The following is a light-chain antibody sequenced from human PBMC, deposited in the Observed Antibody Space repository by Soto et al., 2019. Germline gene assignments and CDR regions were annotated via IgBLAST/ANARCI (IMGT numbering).Light chain of an antibody. V-gene: IGLV3-21*01. CDR2: YDT. CDR1: NIETKR. CDR3: QVWDISSVPVV. Sequence: SYELTQPPSVSVAPGKTARITCGGNNIETKRVHWYQQRPGQAPMLIIYYDTDRPSGIPERFSGSNSGNTATLTLTRVEAGDEADYYCQVWDISSVPVVFGGGTKLTVL. J-gene: IGLJ2*01.